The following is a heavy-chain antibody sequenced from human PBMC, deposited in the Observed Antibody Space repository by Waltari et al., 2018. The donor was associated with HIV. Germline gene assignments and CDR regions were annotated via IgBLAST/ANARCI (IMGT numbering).Heavy chain of an antibody. CDR2: IRYDGSNK. CDR3: AKAGGEGDADW. J-gene: IGHJ4*02. CDR1: GFTFSSYG. V-gene: IGHV3-30*02. D-gene: IGHD1-26*01. Sequence: QVQLVESGGGVVQPGGSLRLSCAASGFTFSSYGMHWFRQAPGKGLEWVAFIRYDGSNKYYADSVKGRFTISRDNSKNTLYLQMNSLRAEDTAVYYCAKAGGEGDADWWGQGTLVTVSS.